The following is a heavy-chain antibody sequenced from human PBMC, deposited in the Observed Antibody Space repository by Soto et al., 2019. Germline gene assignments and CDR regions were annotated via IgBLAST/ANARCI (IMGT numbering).Heavy chain of an antibody. Sequence: LSLTCTVSGGSISSYYWSWIRQPPGKGLEWIGYIYYSGSTNYNPSLKSRVTISVDTSKNQFSLKLSSVTAADTAVYYCAGDTGYCSGGSCSIEYFQHWGQGTLVTVSS. CDR1: GGSISSYY. CDR3: AGDTGYCSGGSCSIEYFQH. V-gene: IGHV4-59*12. D-gene: IGHD2-15*01. CDR2: IYYSGST. J-gene: IGHJ1*01.